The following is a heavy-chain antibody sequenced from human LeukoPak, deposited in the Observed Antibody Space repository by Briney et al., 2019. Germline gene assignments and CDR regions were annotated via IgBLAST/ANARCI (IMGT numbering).Heavy chain of an antibody. V-gene: IGHV1-46*01. D-gene: IGHD2-15*01. J-gene: IGHJ4*02. CDR2: INPSGGST. CDR3: ARGFGYCSGGSCYSDY. Sequence: ASVKVSCKASGYTFTSYYMHWVRQAPGQGLEWMGIINPSGGSTSYAQKFRGRVTMTRDTSTSTVYMELSSLRSEDTAVYYCARGFGYCSGGSCYSDYWGQGTLVTVSS. CDR1: GYTFTSYY.